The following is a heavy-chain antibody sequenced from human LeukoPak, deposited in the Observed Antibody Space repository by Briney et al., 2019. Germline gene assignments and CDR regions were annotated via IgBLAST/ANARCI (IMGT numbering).Heavy chain of an antibody. D-gene: IGHD2-2*01. CDR1: GFTFSSYA. CDR3: ARDVMKYQLLSFFDL. Sequence: PGGSLRLSCAASGFTFSSYAMSWVRQAPGKGLEWVANIRQDEGEKFYVDSVKGRFTISRDNAKNSLSLQMNSLRAEDTAVYYCARDVMKYQLLSFFDLWGRGTVVTVSS. V-gene: IGHV3-7*03. J-gene: IGHJ2*01. CDR2: IRQDEGEK.